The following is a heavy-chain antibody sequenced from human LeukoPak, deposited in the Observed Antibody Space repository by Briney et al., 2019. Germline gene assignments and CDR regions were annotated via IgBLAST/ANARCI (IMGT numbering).Heavy chain of an antibody. J-gene: IGHJ4*02. Sequence: LETLSLTCTVSGGSISSYYWSWIRQPPGKGLEWIGYIYYSGSTDSSPSLRSRVTISVDTSKNQFSLKLRSVTAADTAVYYCARRPRNDILTGTPFDYWGQGILVTVSS. D-gene: IGHD3-9*01. V-gene: IGHV4-59*01. CDR2: IYYSGST. CDR1: GGSISSYY. CDR3: ARRPRNDILTGTPFDY.